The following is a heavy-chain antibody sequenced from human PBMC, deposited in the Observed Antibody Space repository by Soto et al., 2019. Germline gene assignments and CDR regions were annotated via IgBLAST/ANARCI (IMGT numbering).Heavy chain of an antibody. CDR1: GGTFSSYA. Sequence: GASVKVSCKASGGTFSSYAISWVRQAPGQGLEWIGWIVVGSGNTNYAQKFQERVTITRDMSTSTAYMELSSLRSEDTAVYYCAARPPYSSGRWPWFDPWGQGTLVTVSS. D-gene: IGHD6-19*01. V-gene: IGHV1-58*02. J-gene: IGHJ5*02. CDR3: AARPPYSSGRWPWFDP. CDR2: IVVGSGNT.